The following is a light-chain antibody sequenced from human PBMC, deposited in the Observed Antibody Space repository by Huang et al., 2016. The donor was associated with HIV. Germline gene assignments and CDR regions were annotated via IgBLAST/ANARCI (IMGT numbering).Light chain of an antibody. Sequence: EVVMTQSPATLSVSPGERATLSCRASQSVSSNLASYQQKPGQAPRLLIYGASTRATGIPARFSGSGSGTEFTLTISSLQSEDFAVYYCQQYNNWPPVTFGQGTKLEIK. CDR3: QQYNNWPPVT. CDR1: QSVSSN. CDR2: GAS. J-gene: IGKJ2*01. V-gene: IGKV3D-15*01.